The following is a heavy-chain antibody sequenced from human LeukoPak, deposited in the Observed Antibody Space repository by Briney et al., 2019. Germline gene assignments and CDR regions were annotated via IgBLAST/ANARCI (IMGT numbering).Heavy chain of an antibody. V-gene: IGHV3-74*01. Sequence: GGSLRLSCAASGFPFSGYWMHWVRHAPGKGLVWVSRIDDDGAGTTYADSVKGRFTISRDNAKNTLYLQMNSLRVEDTAVYYCARSAGGYDAWGQGTLVTVSS. CDR2: IDDDGAGT. CDR3: ARSAGGYDA. J-gene: IGHJ5*02. CDR1: GFPFSGYW. D-gene: IGHD5-12*01.